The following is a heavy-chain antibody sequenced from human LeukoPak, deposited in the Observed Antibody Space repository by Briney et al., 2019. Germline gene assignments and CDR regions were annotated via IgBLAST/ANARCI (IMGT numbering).Heavy chain of an antibody. CDR3: ARGAVATDLGDTFDI. V-gene: IGHV3-30-3*01. CDR2: ISYDGSNK. Sequence: GGSLRLSCAASGFTFSSYAMHWVRQAPGKGLEWVAVISYDGSNKYYADSVKGRSTISRDNSKNTLYLQMNSLRAEDTAVYYCARGAVATDLGDTFDIWGQGTMVTVSS. CDR1: GFTFSSYA. D-gene: IGHD5-12*01. J-gene: IGHJ3*02.